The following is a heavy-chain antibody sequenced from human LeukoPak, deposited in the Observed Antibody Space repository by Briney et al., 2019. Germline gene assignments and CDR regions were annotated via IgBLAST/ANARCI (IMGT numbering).Heavy chain of an antibody. Sequence: GRSLRLSCAASGFTFDDYAMHWVRQAPGKGLEWVSGISWNSGSVAYAVSVKGRFTISRDNSKNTPFLHMDSLRVEDTAVYYCAKDQAPRAARVIYFDYWGQGNLVTVSS. J-gene: IGHJ4*02. CDR1: GFTFDDYA. CDR3: AKDQAPRAARVIYFDY. D-gene: IGHD2-15*01. CDR2: ISWNSGSV. V-gene: IGHV3-9*01.